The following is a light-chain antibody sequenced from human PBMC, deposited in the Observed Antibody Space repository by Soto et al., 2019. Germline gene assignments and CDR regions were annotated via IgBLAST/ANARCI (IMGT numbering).Light chain of an antibody. CDR3: CSYAGGNVI. Sequence: QSVLTQPPSASGSPGQSVTISCTGTSSDVGGYNYVSWYQQHPGKVPKVMIYEVSKRPSGVPDRFSGSKSGNTASLTVSGLQAEDEADYYCCSYAGGNVIFGGGTKLTVL. CDR2: EVS. CDR1: SSDVGGYNY. V-gene: IGLV2-8*01. J-gene: IGLJ2*01.